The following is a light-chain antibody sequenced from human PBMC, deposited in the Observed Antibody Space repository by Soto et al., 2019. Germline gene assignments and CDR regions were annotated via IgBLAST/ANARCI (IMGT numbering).Light chain of an antibody. CDR2: IAS. V-gene: IGKV1-17*01. CDR3: LHHNDYPPT. J-gene: IGKJ1*01. CDR1: QDIRNE. Sequence: DIQMTQSPSSLSASVGDRVTITCRASQDIRNELGWFQQKPGKAPKRLIYIASSLQSGVPSRFSGSRSGTEFTLTISSLQPEDYATYCSLHHNDYPPTFGQGTTVEI.